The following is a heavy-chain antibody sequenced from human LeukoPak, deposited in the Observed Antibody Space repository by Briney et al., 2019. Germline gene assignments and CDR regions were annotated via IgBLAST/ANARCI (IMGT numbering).Heavy chain of an antibody. V-gene: IGHV3-23*01. Sequence: GGSLRLSCAASGFTFTSYAMSWVRQAPGKGLAWVSTISGSGDTTYYADSVKGRFTISRDNSKDTLYLQMNSLRAEDTAIYYCAKESPHFDYWGQGTLVTVSS. CDR2: ISGSGDTT. CDR3: AKESPHFDY. J-gene: IGHJ4*02. CDR1: GFTFTSYA.